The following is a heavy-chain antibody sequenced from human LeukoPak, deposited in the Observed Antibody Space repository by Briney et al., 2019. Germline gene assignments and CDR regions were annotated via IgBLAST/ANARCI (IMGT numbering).Heavy chain of an antibody. CDR3: ARGQQRTPDYYYYYMDV. J-gene: IGHJ6*03. V-gene: IGHV4-59*01. CDR1: GGSISSYY. D-gene: IGHD6-13*01. Sequence: SETLSLTCTISGGSISSYYWSWIRRPPGKRLEWIGYIYYSGSTNYNPSLKSRVTISVDTSKNQFSLKLSSVTAADTAVYYCARGQQRTPDYYYYYMDVWGKWTTVTVSS. CDR2: IYYSGST.